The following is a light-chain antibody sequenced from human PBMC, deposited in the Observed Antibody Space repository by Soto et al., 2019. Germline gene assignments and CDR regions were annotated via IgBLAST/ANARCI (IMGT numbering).Light chain of an antibody. V-gene: IGKV1-5*03. Sequence: DIQMTQSPSTLSASVGDRVTITCRASQSISSWLAWYQQKPGKAPKLLIYKASSLESGVPSRFSGSGSGTEFTLTISSLQPDEFATYFSQPYSGYPFTFGPGTKVDIK. CDR2: KAS. J-gene: IGKJ3*01. CDR1: QSISSW. CDR3: QPYSGYPFT.